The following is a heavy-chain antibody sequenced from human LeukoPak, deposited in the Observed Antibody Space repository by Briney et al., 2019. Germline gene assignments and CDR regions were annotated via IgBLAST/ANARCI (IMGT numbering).Heavy chain of an antibody. CDR3: GRELDWLPTLDY. J-gene: IGHJ4*02. D-gene: IGHD3-9*01. Sequence: AGGSLRLSCAASGFTFSTYAMTWVRQAPGKGLEWVSTITGSGGTTYHADSVQGRFTISRDNSKNTLYLQMNSLRAEDTAVYYCGRELDWLPTLDYWGQGTLVTVSS. V-gene: IGHV3-23*01. CDR2: ITGSGGTT. CDR1: GFTFSTYA.